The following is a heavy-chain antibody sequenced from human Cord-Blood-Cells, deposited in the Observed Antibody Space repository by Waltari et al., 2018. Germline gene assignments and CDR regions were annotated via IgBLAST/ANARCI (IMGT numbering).Heavy chain of an antibody. Sequence: QVQLVQSGAEVKKPGASVKVSCKASGYTFTGYYMHWVRQAPGQGLEWVGGINPTSGGTNYAQKCQGWVTMTRDTSISTAYMELSRLRSDDTAVYDCARDNTNWGSDYWGQGTLVTVSS. V-gene: IGHV1-2*04. D-gene: IGHD7-27*01. CDR3: ARDNTNWGSDY. J-gene: IGHJ4*02. CDR1: GYTFTGYY. CDR2: INPTSGGT.